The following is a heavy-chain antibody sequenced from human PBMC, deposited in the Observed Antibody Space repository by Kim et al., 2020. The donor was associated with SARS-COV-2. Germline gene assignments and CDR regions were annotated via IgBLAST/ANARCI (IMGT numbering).Heavy chain of an antibody. J-gene: IGHJ4*02. Sequence: ASVKVSCKASGYTFTSYAMHWVRQAPGQRLEWMGWINAGNGNTKYSQKFQGRVTITRDTSASTAYMELSSLRSEDTAVYYCAREENLRYFDWLFQNYYFDYWGQGTLVTVSS. V-gene: IGHV1-3*01. CDR1: GYTFTSYA. CDR2: INAGNGNT. CDR3: AREENLRYFDWLFQNYYFDY. D-gene: IGHD3-9*01.